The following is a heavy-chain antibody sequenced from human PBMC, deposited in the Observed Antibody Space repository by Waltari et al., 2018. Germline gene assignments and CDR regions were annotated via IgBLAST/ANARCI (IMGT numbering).Heavy chain of an antibody. CDR2: ISGSGGST. D-gene: IGHD3-10*01. CDR3: AKDGAGQLASQCGSGSYYLSHYYYYGMDV. J-gene: IGHJ6*02. V-gene: IGHV3-23*01. CDR1: GFTFSSYA. Sequence: EVQLLESGGGLVQPGGSLRLSCAASGFTFSSYAMSWVRQAPGKGLEWVSAISGSGGSTYYADSVKGRFTISRDNSKNTRYRQMNSLRAEDTAVYYCAKDGAGQLASQCGSGSYYLSHYYYYGMDVWGQGTTVTVSS.